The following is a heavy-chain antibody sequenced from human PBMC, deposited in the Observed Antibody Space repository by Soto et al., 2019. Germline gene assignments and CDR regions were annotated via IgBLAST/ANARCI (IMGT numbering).Heavy chain of an antibody. Sequence: QVQLQESGPGLVKPSQTLSLTCTVSGGSISSGGYYWSWIRQHPGKGLEWIGYIYYSGSTYYNPSXXXRXPTSVDTSKNQFSLRLSSVTAADTAVYYCARSPEATVTAFDYWGLGTLVTVSS. CDR2: IYYSGST. V-gene: IGHV4-31*03. D-gene: IGHD4-17*01. J-gene: IGHJ4*02. CDR3: ARSPEATVTAFDY. CDR1: GGSISSGGYY.